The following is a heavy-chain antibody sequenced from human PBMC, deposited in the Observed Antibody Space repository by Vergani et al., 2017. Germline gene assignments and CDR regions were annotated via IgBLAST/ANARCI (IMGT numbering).Heavy chain of an antibody. CDR3: ARDYDDERGCWFDP. V-gene: IGHV4-59*01. CDR2: IYYSGST. D-gene: IGHD3-22*01. J-gene: IGHJ5*02. CDR1: GGSISSYY. Sequence: QVQLQESGPGLVKPSETLSLTCTVSGGSISSYYWSWIRQPPGKGLEWIGYIYYSGSTNYNPALKRRVTISVETSTNQFSLKLSSVTAADTAVYYCARDYDDERGCWFDPWGQGTLVTVSS.